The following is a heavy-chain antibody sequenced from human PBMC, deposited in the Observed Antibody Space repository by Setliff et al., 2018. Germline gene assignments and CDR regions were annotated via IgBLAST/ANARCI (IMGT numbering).Heavy chain of an antibody. CDR1: GYTFTSYA. CDR3: ARDPASSGYDTYYYYYYGMDV. J-gene: IGHJ6*02. V-gene: IGHV1-3*01. D-gene: IGHD5-12*01. Sequence: GASVKVSCKASGYTFTSYAMHWVRQAPGQRLEWMGWINAGNGNTKYSQKFQGRVTITRDTSASTAYMELSSLRSGDTAVYYCARDPASSGYDTYYYYYYGMDVWGQGTTVTVSS. CDR2: INAGNGNT.